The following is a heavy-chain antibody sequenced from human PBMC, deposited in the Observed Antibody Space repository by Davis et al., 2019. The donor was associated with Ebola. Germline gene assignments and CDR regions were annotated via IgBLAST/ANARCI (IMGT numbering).Heavy chain of an antibody. D-gene: IGHD6-19*01. CDR3: ARASFGYNSGWYADY. J-gene: IGHJ4*02. Sequence: AASVQVSCKASGFTLTKYAIHWVRQAPGQRLEWMGWVHGGNGNTKYSQRFQGRVTITTDTSASTVYLDLTSLRSDDTAVFYCARASFGYNSGWYADYWGPGSLVTVSS. CDR2: VHGGNGNT. V-gene: IGHV1-3*01. CDR1: GFTLTKYA.